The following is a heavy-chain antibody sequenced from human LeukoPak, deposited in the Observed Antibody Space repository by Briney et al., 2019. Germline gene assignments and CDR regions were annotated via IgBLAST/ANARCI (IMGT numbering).Heavy chain of an antibody. CDR2: INHSGST. CDR1: GGSFSGYY. CDR3: ARRRGGYYDSSGYYHAFDI. J-gene: IGHJ3*02. V-gene: IGHV4-34*01. D-gene: IGHD3-22*01. Sequence: SETLSLTCAVYGGSFSGYYWSWIRQPPGKGLEWIGEINHSGSTNYNPSLKSRVTISVDTSKNQFSLKLSSVTAADTAVYYCARRRGGYYDSSGYYHAFDIWGQGTMVTVSS.